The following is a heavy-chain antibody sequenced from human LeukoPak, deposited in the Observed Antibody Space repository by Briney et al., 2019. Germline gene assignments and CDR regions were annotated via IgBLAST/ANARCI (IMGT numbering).Heavy chain of an antibody. CDR1: GFTFSDYA. CDR3: AKLHNLNCDY. Sequence: GGSLRPSCAASGFTFSDYAMSWVRQAPGKGLEWVSTISGSGGSTYYADSVKGRFTISKDSSKNTLYLQMNNLRPEDTAVYYCAKLHNLNCDYWGLGTLVTVSS. CDR2: ISGSGGST. V-gene: IGHV3-23*01. D-gene: IGHD1-14*01. J-gene: IGHJ4*02.